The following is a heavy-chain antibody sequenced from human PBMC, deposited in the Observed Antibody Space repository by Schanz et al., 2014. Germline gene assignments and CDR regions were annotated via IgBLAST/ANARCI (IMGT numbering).Heavy chain of an antibody. CDR3: ARDRRNADLDY. CDR1: GFNFSDYA. J-gene: IGHJ4*02. CDR2: ISGGGGTT. Sequence: EVQLVESGGGLVQPGGSLRLSCAASGFNFSDYAMCWVRQAPGKGLEWVSAISGGGGTTHYADSGKGLFTISRDNAKNSLYLEMNSLRAEHTALYYCARDRRNADLDYWGQGPLVTVSS. V-gene: IGHV3-23*04. D-gene: IGHD1-1*01.